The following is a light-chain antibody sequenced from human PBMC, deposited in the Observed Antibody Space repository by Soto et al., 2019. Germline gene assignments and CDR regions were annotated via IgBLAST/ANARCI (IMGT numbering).Light chain of an antibody. CDR3: SSYAGTNKV. V-gene: IGLV2-8*01. CDR2: EVS. J-gene: IGLJ3*02. CDR1: SGDVGGHNF. Sequence: QLVLTQPPSASGSPGQSVTISCTGTSGDVGGHNFVSWYQFHPGKAPKLIIYEVSKRPSGVPNRFSGSKSDNTASLTVSGLQAEDEADYFCSSYAGTNKVFGGGTKLTVL.